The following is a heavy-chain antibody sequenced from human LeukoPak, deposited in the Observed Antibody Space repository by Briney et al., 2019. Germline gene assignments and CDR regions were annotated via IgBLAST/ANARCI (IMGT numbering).Heavy chain of an antibody. CDR3: AKDILRYFDSSFDF. V-gene: IGHV3-30*02. CDR1: GFIFSSYG. CDR2: IRYDGTNK. J-gene: IGHJ4*02. Sequence: PGGSLRLSCAASGFIFSSYGMHWVRQAPGKGLEWVTFIRYDGTNKYYADSVKGRFTISRDNYKNTLYLQMNSLRAEDTAVYFCAKDILRYFDSSFDFWGPGTLVTVSS. D-gene: IGHD3-9*01.